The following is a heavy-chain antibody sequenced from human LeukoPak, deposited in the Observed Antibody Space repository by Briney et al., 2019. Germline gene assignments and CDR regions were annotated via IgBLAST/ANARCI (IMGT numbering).Heavy chain of an antibody. V-gene: IGHV4-59*02. Sequence: SETLSLTCTVSGASVNVYYWSWVRQPPGKGLEWIGYINHSGRNNSNPSLKSRVTMSIDTSKHQFSLKLHSVTAADTAVYFCARLSSGWYYFDYWGQGALVTASS. D-gene: IGHD6-13*01. J-gene: IGHJ4*02. CDR3: ARLSSGWYYFDY. CDR2: INHSGRN. CDR1: GASVNVYY.